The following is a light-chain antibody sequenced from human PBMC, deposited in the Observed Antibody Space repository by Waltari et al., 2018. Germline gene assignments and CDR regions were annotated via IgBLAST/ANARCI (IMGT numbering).Light chain of an antibody. Sequence: SYVLTQPPSVSVAPGETARITCGGAKIGSELVHWYQQKPGQAPVVVIYYDSDRPSGIPDRFSGSNSGNAATLTISRVEAGDEADYYCQVWASTSDRVFGGGTKLTVV. V-gene: IGLV3-21*04. CDR3: QVWASTSDRV. J-gene: IGLJ2*01. CDR1: KIGSEL. CDR2: YDS.